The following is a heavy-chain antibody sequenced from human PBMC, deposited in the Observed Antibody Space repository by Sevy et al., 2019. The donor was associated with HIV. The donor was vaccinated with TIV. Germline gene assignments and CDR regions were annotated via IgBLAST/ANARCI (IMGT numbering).Heavy chain of an antibody. D-gene: IGHD6-13*01. CDR3: AKGDSTFYGMDV. CDR2: ISGSGGST. V-gene: IGHV3-23*01. J-gene: IGHJ6*02. Sequence: GGSLRLSCAASGFTFSTYTMNWVRQAPGKGLEWVSAISGSGGSTYYADSVKGRFTISREKSKNTLYLQMNNLRAEDTAVYYCAKGDSTFYGMDVWGQGTTVTVSS. CDR1: GFTFSTYT.